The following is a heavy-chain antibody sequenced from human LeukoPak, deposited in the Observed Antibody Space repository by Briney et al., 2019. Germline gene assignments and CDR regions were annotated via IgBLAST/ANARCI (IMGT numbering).Heavy chain of an antibody. CDR1: GFTFSSYG. D-gene: IGHD2-2*01. Sequence: SGGSLRLSCAASGFTFSSYGMHWVRQAPGKGLEWVAVISYDGSNKYYADSVRGRFTISRDNSKNTLHLQMNSLGAEDTAVYYCARLGARYCSSTSCYDWGQGTLVTVSS. J-gene: IGHJ4*02. CDR2: ISYDGSNK. CDR3: ARLGARYCSSTSCYD. V-gene: IGHV3-30*03.